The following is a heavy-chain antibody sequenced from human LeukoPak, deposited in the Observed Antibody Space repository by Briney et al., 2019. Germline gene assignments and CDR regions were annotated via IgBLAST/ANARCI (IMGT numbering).Heavy chain of an antibody. Sequence: GESLKISCKGSGYTFSNYWIAWVRQMPGKGLEWMGIIYPPDSDTRYSPSFQGQVTISVDKSISTAFLQWSTLKASDTAMYYCTRLYGSSSWGAFDYWGQGTLVTVSS. J-gene: IGHJ4*02. CDR3: TRLYGSSSWGAFDY. D-gene: IGHD6-6*01. CDR2: IYPPDSDT. CDR1: GYTFSNYW. V-gene: IGHV5-51*01.